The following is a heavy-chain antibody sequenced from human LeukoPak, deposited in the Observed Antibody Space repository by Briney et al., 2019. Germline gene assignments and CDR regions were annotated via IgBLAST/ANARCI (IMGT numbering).Heavy chain of an antibody. V-gene: IGHV3-9*01. CDR1: GFTFAAYG. CDR2: INWSSGSI. Sequence: GRSLRLSCAASGFTFAAYGMHWVRQAPGKGLEWGSGINWSSGSIGYADSVKGRFTISRDNAKNSLYLHMSSLRAEDTALYYCVKDSYSRRTGWFDPWGQGTLVTVSS. D-gene: IGHD2-15*01. CDR3: VKDSYSRRTGWFDP. J-gene: IGHJ5*02.